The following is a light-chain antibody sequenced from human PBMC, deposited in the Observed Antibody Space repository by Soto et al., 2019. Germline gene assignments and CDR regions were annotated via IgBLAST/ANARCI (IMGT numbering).Light chain of an antibody. Sequence: QSALTQPASVSGSPGQSITISCSGTSSDIGAYDHVAWYQQFTGSSPKLMIYSVSNRPSGVSYRFSGSKSGNTASLTISGLQAEDEADYYCISYTLNRSYVFGSGTKLTVL. J-gene: IGLJ1*01. CDR1: SSDIGAYDH. V-gene: IGLV2-14*03. CDR3: ISYTLNRSYV. CDR2: SVS.